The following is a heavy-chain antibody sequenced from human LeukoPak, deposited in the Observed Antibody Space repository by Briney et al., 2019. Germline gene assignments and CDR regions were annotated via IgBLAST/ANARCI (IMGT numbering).Heavy chain of an antibody. V-gene: IGHV3-7*03. CDR3: ANQHMDYFDY. Sequence: PGGSLRLSCAASGFTFSSYWMGWVRQAPGKGLEWVANIKEDGSEKYYVDSVKGRFTISRDNAKNSLYLQMNSLRAEDTAVYYCANQHMDYFDYWGQGTLVTVSS. D-gene: IGHD2-21*01. CDR2: IKEDGSEK. CDR1: GFTFSSYW. J-gene: IGHJ4*02.